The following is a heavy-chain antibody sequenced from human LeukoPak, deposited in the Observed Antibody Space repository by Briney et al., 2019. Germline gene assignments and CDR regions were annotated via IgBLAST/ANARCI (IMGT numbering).Heavy chain of an antibody. Sequence: SETLSLTCAVYGGSFSGYYWSWIRQPPGKGLEWIGEINHSGSTNYNPSLKSRVTISVDTSKNQFSLKLSSVTAADTAVYYCAGGPYCSGGSCYLIYYFDYWGQGTLVTVSS. CDR1: GGSFSGYY. J-gene: IGHJ4*02. D-gene: IGHD2-15*01. V-gene: IGHV4-34*01. CDR2: INHSGST. CDR3: AGGPYCSGGSCYLIYYFDY.